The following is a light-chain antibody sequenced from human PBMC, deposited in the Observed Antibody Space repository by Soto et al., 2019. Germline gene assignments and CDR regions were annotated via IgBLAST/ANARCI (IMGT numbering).Light chain of an antibody. CDR2: DVS. V-gene: IGLV2-14*01. CDR3: FSYSTSRARI. CDR1: RSDVGGYNY. J-gene: IGLJ2*01. Sequence: QSALTQPASVSGSPGQWITISCTGTRSDVGGYNYVSWYKQKPGKAPKLVIYDVSHRPSGVSDRFFGSKSGNTASLIISGLQAEDEADYYCFSYSTSRARIFGGGTKLTLL.